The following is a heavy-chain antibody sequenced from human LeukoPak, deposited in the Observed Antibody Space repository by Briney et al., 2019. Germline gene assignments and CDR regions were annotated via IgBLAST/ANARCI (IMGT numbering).Heavy chain of an antibody. D-gene: IGHD3-22*01. V-gene: IGHV3-15*01. CDR3: TTGLIQYYDSSGYPSNWFDP. CDR2: IKSKTDGGTT. J-gene: IGHJ5*02. Sequence: GGSLRLSCAASGFTFSNAWMSWVRQAPGKGLEWVGRIKSKTDGGTTDYAAPVKGRFTISRDDSKNTLYLQMNSLKTEDTAVYYCTTGLIQYYDSSGYPSNWFDPWGQGTLVTVSS. CDR1: GFTFSNAW.